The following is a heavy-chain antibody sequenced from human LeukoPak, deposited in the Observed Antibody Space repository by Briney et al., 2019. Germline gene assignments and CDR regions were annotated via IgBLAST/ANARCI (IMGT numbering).Heavy chain of an antibody. CDR1: GFIFTSYW. D-gene: IGHD3-10*01. CDR2: IHPGDSDT. CDR3: ARQSRDGSKTRGYYFDY. V-gene: IGHV5-51*01. J-gene: IGHJ4*02. Sequence: PGESLKISCKGSGFIFTSYWIAWVRQMPGKGLEWMGIIHPGDSDTRYSPSFQGQVTISADKSSSTAYLQWSSLRASDTAMYYCARQSRDGSKTRGYYFDYWGQGTLVTVSS.